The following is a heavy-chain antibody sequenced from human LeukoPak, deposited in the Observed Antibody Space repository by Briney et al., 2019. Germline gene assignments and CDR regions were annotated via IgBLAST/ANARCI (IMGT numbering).Heavy chain of an antibody. V-gene: IGHV3-23*01. CDR3: AKGRTTFYYDSSGPSFDY. J-gene: IGHJ4*02. D-gene: IGHD3-22*01. CDR1: GFTFSSYA. CDR2: ISGSGGST. Sequence: GGSLRLSCAASGFTFSSYAMSWVRQAPGKGLEWVSAISGSGGSTYYADSVKGRFTISRDNSKNTLFLLISSLGVEDTAIYYCAKGRTTFYYDSSGPSFDYWGQGTLVTVSS.